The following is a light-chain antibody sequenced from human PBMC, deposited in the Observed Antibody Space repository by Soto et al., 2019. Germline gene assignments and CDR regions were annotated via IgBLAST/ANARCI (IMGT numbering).Light chain of an antibody. V-gene: IGKV3-20*01. J-gene: IGKJ2*01. CDR3: QHYGTSPPFT. Sequence: EIVLTQSPGTLSLSPGERATLSCRASQSVSTTFLAWFQQKPGQAPRLLISGASSRATGTPDRFSGSGSGTDFTLTISRLEPEDFAVYYCQHYGTSPPFTFGQGTKLEIK. CDR1: QSVSTTF. CDR2: GAS.